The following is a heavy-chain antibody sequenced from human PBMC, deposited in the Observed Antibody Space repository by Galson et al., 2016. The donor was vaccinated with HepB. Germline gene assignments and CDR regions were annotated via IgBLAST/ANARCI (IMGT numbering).Heavy chain of an antibody. J-gene: IGHJ3*02. D-gene: IGHD3-10*01. CDR2: ISSSSAYN. Sequence: SLRLSCAGSGFTFRNYHMNWVRQTPGKGLERVSSISSSSAYNYYADSVKGRFSIFRDNAKNSLYLQMNSLRVVDTAVYSCARPRDNYGHAIDIWGQGTMVTVSS. CDR3: ARPRDNYGHAIDI. CDR1: GFTFRNYH. V-gene: IGHV3-21*01.